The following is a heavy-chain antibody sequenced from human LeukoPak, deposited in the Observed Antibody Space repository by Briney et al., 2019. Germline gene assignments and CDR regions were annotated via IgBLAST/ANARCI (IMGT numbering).Heavy chain of an antibody. J-gene: IGHJ6*03. Sequence: ASVKVSCKASGYTFSSYGISWVRQAPGQGLEWMGWISAYSGNTHYAQKFQGRVTMTTDTSTTTAYMELRGLRSDDTAVYYCARAEKPNWGNYYCYCMDVWGKGTTVTVSS. CDR3: ARAEKPNWGNYYCYCMDV. D-gene: IGHD7-27*01. CDR2: ISAYSGNT. V-gene: IGHV1-18*01. CDR1: GYTFSSYG.